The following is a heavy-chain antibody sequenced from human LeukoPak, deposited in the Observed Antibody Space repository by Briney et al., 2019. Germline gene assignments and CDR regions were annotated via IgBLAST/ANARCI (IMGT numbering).Heavy chain of an antibody. D-gene: IGHD6-19*01. CDR2: INHSGST. V-gene: IGHV4-34*01. CDR3: ARGDSSGRKPYDY. CDR1: GGSFSGYY. J-gene: IGHJ4*02. Sequence: PSETLFLTCAVYGGSFSGYYWSWIRQPPGKGLEWIGEINHSGSTSYNPSLKSRVTISVDTSKNQFSLKLSSVTAADTAVYYCARGDSSGRKPYDYWGQGTLVTVSS.